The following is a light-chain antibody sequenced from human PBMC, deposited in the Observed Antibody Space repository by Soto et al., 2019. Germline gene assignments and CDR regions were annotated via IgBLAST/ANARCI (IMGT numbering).Light chain of an antibody. CDR2: DAS. V-gene: IGKV3-11*01. J-gene: IGKJ1*01. CDR3: QQRSNWPPT. Sequence: EIVLTQSPATLSLSPGERATLSCRASQSVSSYLAWYQQKPGQAPRLLIYDASNRATGIPARFSGSGSGTYFTLTISSLAPEVFAVYYWQQRSNWPPTFGQWTKVEIK. CDR1: QSVSSY.